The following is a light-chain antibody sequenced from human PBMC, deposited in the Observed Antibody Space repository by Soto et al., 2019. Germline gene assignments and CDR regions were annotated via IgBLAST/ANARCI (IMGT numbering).Light chain of an antibody. CDR1: SSDVGSSNL. J-gene: IGLJ3*02. Sequence: QSALTQPASVSGSPGQSITISCTGTSSDVGSSNLVSWYQQHPGKAPKLMIYEGSKRPSGVSNRFSGSKSGNTASLTISGLQAEDEADYYCCSYAGSSTWGVFGGGTKLTVL. V-gene: IGLV2-23*01. CDR2: EGS. CDR3: CSYAGSSTWGV.